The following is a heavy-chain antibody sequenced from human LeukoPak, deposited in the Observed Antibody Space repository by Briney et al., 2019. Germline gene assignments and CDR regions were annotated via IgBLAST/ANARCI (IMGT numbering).Heavy chain of an antibody. J-gene: IGHJ3*02. CDR2: IYSGGST. D-gene: IGHD5-24*01. CDR3: ARGRDGYSDAFDI. CDR1: GFTVSSNC. Sequence: GGSLRLSCAASGFTVSSNCMSWVRQAPGKGLEWVSVIYSGGSTYYADSVKGRFTISRDNSKNTLYLQMNSLRAEDTAVYYCARGRDGYSDAFDIWGQGTVVTVSS. V-gene: IGHV3-66*01.